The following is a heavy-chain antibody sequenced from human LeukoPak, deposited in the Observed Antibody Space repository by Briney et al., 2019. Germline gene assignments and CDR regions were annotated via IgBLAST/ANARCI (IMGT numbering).Heavy chain of an antibody. D-gene: IGHD3-16*01. CDR1: GGSISSSNW. Sequence: PSGTLSLTFVVSGGSISSSNWWSWVRQPPGKGLEWIGEIYHSGSTNYNPSLKSRVTISVDKSKNQFSLKLTSVTAADTAVYYCAKDHGVRGESFDYWGQGTLVTVSS. V-gene: IGHV4-4*02. J-gene: IGHJ4*02. CDR2: IYHSGST. CDR3: AKDHGVRGESFDY.